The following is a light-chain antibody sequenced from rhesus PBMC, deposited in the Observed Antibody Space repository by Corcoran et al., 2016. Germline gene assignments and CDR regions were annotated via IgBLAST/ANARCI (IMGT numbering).Light chain of an antibody. CDR1: ENVNNY. V-gene: IGKV1-74*01. CDR3: QHGYGTPYS. J-gene: IGKJ2*01. Sequence: DIQMTQSPSSLSASVGDRVTTTCRASENVNNYLNWYQQKPGKAPKLLIYEASNLQIGVPSRLSGNGSGTDYTFSISSLQPEDVATYYCQHGYGTPYSFGQGTKVEIK. CDR2: EAS.